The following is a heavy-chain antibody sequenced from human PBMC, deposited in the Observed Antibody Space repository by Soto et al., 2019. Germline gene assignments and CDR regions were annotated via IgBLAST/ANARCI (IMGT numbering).Heavy chain of an antibody. Sequence: QVQLVQSGAEVKKPGSSVKVSCKASGGTFSSYAISWVRQAPGQGLEWMGGINPIFGTANYAQKFQGRVTITADESTSTAYMELSSLRSEDTAVYYCARALRKCSGGSCYSGEFDYWGQGTLVTVSS. J-gene: IGHJ4*02. V-gene: IGHV1-69*01. CDR3: ARALRKCSGGSCYSGEFDY. CDR1: GGTFSSYA. CDR2: INPIFGTA. D-gene: IGHD2-15*01.